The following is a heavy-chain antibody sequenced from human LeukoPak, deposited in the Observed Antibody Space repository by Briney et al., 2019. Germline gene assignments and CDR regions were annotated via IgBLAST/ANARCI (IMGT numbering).Heavy chain of an antibody. D-gene: IGHD5-24*01. J-gene: IGHJ4*02. V-gene: IGHV3-30*04. Sequence: PGGSLRLSCAASGFTFSSYAMHWVRQAPGKGLEWVAVISYDGSNKYYADSVKGRFTISRDNSKNTLYLQMNSLRAEDTAVYYCARGRDGQNPLDYWGQGTLVTVSS. CDR3: ARGRDGQNPLDY. CDR1: GFTFSSYA. CDR2: ISYDGSNK.